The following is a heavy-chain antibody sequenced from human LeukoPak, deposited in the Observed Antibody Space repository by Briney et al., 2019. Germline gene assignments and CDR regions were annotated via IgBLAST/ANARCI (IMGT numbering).Heavy chain of an antibody. J-gene: IGHJ5*02. Sequence: MTSETLSLTCTVSGGSISSYYWSWIRQPAGKGLEWIGRIYTSGSTNYNPSLKSRVTMSVDTSKNQFSLKLSSVTAADTAVYYCARDRGYCSSTSCYNWFDPWGQGTLVTVSS. D-gene: IGHD2-2*01. V-gene: IGHV4-4*07. CDR2: IYTSGST. CDR3: ARDRGYCSSTSCYNWFDP. CDR1: GGSISSYY.